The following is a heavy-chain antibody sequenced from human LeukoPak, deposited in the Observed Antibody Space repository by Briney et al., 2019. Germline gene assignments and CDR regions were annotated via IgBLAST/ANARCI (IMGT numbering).Heavy chain of an antibody. Sequence: GGSLRLSCAASGFTLSNYWMSWVRQAPGKGLEWVANIKQDGSETYYVDSVRGRFTFSRDNAENSVYLQMNSLRAEDTAVYYCVRQMVGASFDYWGKGTTVTISS. CDR3: VRQMVGASFDY. J-gene: IGHJ6*04. CDR2: IKQDGSET. V-gene: IGHV3-7*01. CDR1: GFTLSNYW. D-gene: IGHD1-26*01.